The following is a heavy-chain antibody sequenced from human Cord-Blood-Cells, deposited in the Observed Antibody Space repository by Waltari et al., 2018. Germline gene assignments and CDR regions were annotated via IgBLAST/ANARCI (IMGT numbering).Heavy chain of an antibody. Sequence: QVPLQQWGAGPLKPWETLSLPCAVYGGAFIGFSWSRTRLPPGKGREWIGEINHSGSTNYNPSLKSRVTISVDTSKNQFSLKLSSVTAADTAVYYCARGGEQLIYWYFDLWGRGTLVTVSS. V-gene: IGHV4-34*01. CDR2: INHSGST. CDR1: GGAFIGFS. CDR3: ARGGEQLIYWYFDL. D-gene: IGHD6-6*01. J-gene: IGHJ2*01.